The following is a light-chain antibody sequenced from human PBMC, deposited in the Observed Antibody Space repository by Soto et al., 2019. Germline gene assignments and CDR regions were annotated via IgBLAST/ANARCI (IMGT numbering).Light chain of an antibody. CDR2: GNS. Sequence: QSVLTQPPSVSGAPGQRVTISCTGSSSNIGAGYDVHGYQQLPGTAPKLLIYGNSNRPSGVPDRFSGSKSGTSASLAITGLQAEDEADYYCQSYDSSLSGCVVFGGGTKLTV. CDR1: SSNIGAGYD. V-gene: IGLV1-40*01. J-gene: IGLJ2*01. CDR3: QSYDSSLSGCVV.